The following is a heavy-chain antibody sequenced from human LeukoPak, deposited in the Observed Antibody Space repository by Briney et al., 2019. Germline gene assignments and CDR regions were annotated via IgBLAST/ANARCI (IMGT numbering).Heavy chain of an antibody. Sequence: GGSLRLSCAASGFTFSSYAMSWVRQAPGKGLEWVSAISGSGGSTYYADSVKGRFTISRDKSKNTLYLQMTSLRAEDTAVYYCAKDPTPYYYDSSDYYFDHWGQGSLVTVSS. J-gene: IGHJ4*02. D-gene: IGHD3-22*01. CDR2: ISGSGGST. V-gene: IGHV3-23*01. CDR1: GFTFSSYA. CDR3: AKDPTPYYYDSSDYYFDH.